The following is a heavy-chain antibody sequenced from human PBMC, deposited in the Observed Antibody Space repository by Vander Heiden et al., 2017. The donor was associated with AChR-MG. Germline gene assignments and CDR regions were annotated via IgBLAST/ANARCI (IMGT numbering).Heavy chain of an antibody. D-gene: IGHD6-6*01. CDR2: INHSGST. J-gene: IGHJ4*02. CDR3: ARFRRRYSSSPYFFDY. Sequence: QVQLQQWGAGLLKPSETLSLTCAVYGGSFRGYYWSWIRQPPGKGLEWIGEINHSGSTNYNPSLKSRVTISVDTSKNQLSLKLSSVTAADTAVYYCARFRRRYSSSPYFFDYWGQGTLVTVSS. V-gene: IGHV4-34*01. CDR1: GGSFRGYY.